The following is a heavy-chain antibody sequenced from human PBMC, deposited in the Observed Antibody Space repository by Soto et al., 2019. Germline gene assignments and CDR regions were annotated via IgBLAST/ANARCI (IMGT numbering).Heavy chain of an antibody. CDR1: GFTFSSYS. CDR2: ISSSSSYI. Sequence: GGSLRLSCAASGFTFSSYSMNWVRQAPGKGLEWVSSISSSSSYIYYADSVKGRFTISRDNAKNSLYLQMNSLRAEDTAVYYCARDESVVVAAISFDYWGQGTLVTVSS. V-gene: IGHV3-21*01. J-gene: IGHJ4*02. CDR3: ARDESVVVAAISFDY. D-gene: IGHD2-15*01.